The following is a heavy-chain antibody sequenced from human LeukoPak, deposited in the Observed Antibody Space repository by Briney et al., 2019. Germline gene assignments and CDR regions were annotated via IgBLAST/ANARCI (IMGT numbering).Heavy chain of an antibody. Sequence: PSETLSLTCAVYGGSFSGYYWSWIRQPPGKGLEWIGEINHSGSTNYNPSLKSRVTISVDTSKNQFSLKLSSVTAADTAVYYCARSGYCSGGSCYRDAFDIWGQGTMVTVSS. CDR1: GGSFSGYY. J-gene: IGHJ3*02. CDR3: ARSGYCSGGSCYRDAFDI. D-gene: IGHD2-15*01. V-gene: IGHV4-34*01. CDR2: INHSGST.